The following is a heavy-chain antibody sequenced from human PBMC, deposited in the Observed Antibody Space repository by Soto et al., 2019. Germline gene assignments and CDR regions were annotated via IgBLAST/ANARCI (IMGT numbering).Heavy chain of an antibody. J-gene: IGHJ5*02. CDR2: IIPILGIA. D-gene: IGHD2-2*01. Sequence: SVKVSCKASGGTFSSYTISWVRQAPGQGLEWMGRIIPILGIANYAQKFQGRVTITADKSTSIAYMELSSLRSEDTAVYYCARVKVVVPAAIPGIWFDPWGQGTLVTVS. CDR3: ARVKVVVPAAIPGIWFDP. CDR1: GGTFSSYT. V-gene: IGHV1-69*02.